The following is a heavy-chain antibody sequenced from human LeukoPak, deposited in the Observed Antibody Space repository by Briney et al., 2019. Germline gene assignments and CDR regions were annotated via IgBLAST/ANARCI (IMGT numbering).Heavy chain of an antibody. CDR1: GGSISSGGYY. D-gene: IGHD2-2*03. V-gene: IGHV4-30-2*01. J-gene: IGHJ6*04. Sequence: TLSLTCTVSGGSISSGGYYWSWIRQPPGKGLEWIGYIYHSGSTYYNPSLKSRVTISVDRSKNQFSLKLSSVTAADTAVYCCARAILGYCSSTSCYWMDVWGKGTTVTVSS. CDR3: ARAILGYCSSTSCYWMDV. CDR2: IYHSGST.